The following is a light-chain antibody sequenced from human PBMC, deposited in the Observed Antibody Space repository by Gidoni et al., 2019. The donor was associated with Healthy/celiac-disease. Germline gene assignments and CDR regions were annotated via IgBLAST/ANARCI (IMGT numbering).Light chain of an antibody. J-gene: IGKJ5*01. Sequence: DIQMSQSPSSLSASVGDRVTITCRASQSISSYLNWYQQKPGKAPTLLIYAASSLQSGVPSRFSGSGSGTDFTLTISSLQPEDFATYYCQQSYSTRPITFGQGTRLEIK. CDR2: AAS. CDR1: QSISSY. CDR3: QQSYSTRPIT. V-gene: IGKV1-39*01.